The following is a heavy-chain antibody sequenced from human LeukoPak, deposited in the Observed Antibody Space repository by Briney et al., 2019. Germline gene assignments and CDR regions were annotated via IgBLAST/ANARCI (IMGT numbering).Heavy chain of an antibody. CDR1: GFTFSSYW. J-gene: IGHJ5*02. CDR2: INQDGSEM. CDR3: AVPLWVGEQVRFDP. D-gene: IGHD3-10*01. Sequence: GGSLRLSCAASGFTFSSYWMGWVRKAPGKGLEWVANINQDGSEMYYVHSVKGRFTISRDNAKKSLYLQMSSLRVEDTAVYHCAVPLWVGEQVRFDPWGQGTLVTVPS. V-gene: IGHV3-7*05.